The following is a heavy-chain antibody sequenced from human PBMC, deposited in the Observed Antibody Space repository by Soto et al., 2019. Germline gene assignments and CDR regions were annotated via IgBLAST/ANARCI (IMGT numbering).Heavy chain of an antibody. Sequence: QVPLVQSGAEVKKPGASVKVSCKASGYTITSYTMHWVRQAPGQSLEWMGWIVAGNGNTKYSQKFQGRVTITRDTSASTAYMELSSLRSEDTAVYYCARDYGSGTYYIFGYWGQGTLVTVSS. J-gene: IGHJ4*02. CDR1: GYTITSYT. CDR2: IVAGNGNT. V-gene: IGHV1-3*01. CDR3: ARDYGSGTYYIFGY. D-gene: IGHD3-10*01.